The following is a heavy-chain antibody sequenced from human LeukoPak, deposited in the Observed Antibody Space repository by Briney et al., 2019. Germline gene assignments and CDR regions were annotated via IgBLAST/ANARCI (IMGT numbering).Heavy chain of an antibody. CDR3: AAISHIVVVVAASSAHAPH. CDR2: ISYDGSNK. Sequence: PGGSLRLSCAASGFTFSSYAMHWVRQAPGRGLEWVAVISYDGSNKYYADSVKGRFTISRDNSKNTLYLQMNSLRAEDTAVYYCAAISHIVVVVAASSAHAPHWGQGTLVTVSS. J-gene: IGHJ4*02. V-gene: IGHV3-30-3*01. CDR1: GFTFSSYA. D-gene: IGHD2-15*01.